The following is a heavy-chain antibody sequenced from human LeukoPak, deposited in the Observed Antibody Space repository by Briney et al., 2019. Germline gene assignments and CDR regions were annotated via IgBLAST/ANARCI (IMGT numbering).Heavy chain of an antibody. CDR2: IYTSGST. Sequence: SQTLSLTCTVSGGSISSGSYYWSWIRQPAGKGLEWIGRIYTSGSTNYNPSLKSRVTISVDTSKNQFSLKLSSVTAADTAVYYCARDLLVYDILTGYRVNYMDVWDKGTTVTVSS. CDR3: ARDLLVYDILTGYRVNYMDV. J-gene: IGHJ6*03. V-gene: IGHV4-61*02. CDR1: GGSISSGSYY. D-gene: IGHD3-9*01.